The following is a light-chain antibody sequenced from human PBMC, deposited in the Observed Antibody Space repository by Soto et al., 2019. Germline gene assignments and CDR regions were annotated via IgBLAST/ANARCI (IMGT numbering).Light chain of an antibody. CDR2: DVS. CDR3: SSYTSSSTLYD. Sequence: QSVLTQPASVSGSPGQSITISCTGTSSDVGGYNYVSWYQQHPGKAPKLMIYDVSNRPSGVSNRFSGSKSGNTASLTISGLQAEVEADYYCSSYTSSSTLYDFGTGTKVTVL. J-gene: IGLJ1*01. V-gene: IGLV2-14*01. CDR1: SSDVGGYNY.